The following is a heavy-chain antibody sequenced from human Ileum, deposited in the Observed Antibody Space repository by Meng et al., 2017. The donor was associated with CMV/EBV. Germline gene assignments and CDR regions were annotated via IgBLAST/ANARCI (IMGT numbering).Heavy chain of an antibody. CDR3: AGESGLPNGMDV. J-gene: IGHJ6*02. D-gene: IGHD4-11*01. Sequence: GGSLRLSCAASGFTVSENYMNWVRQAPGKGLEWVSAIYGGGITYYADSVKGRFTISRDNSKNTVLLQMNSLRAEDTAVYYCAGESGLPNGMDVWGRGTLVTVSS. CDR2: IYGGGIT. CDR1: GFTVSENY. V-gene: IGHV3-53*01.